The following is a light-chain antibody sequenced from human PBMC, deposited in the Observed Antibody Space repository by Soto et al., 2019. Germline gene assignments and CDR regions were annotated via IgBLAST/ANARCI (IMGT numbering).Light chain of an antibody. CDR3: QQYNSYSIT. J-gene: IGKJ5*01. Sequence: DIQMIQSPSTLSASVGDRVTSSCRASQSISSWLAWYQQKPGKAPKLLIYDASSLESGVPSRFSGSGPGTEFTLTISSLQPDDFATYYCQQYNSYSITFGQGTRLEIK. V-gene: IGKV1-5*01. CDR1: QSISSW. CDR2: DAS.